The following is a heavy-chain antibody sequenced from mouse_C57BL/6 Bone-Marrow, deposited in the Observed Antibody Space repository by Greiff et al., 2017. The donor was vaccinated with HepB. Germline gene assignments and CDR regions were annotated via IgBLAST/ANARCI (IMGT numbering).Heavy chain of an antibody. CDR1: GYTFTSYT. Sequence: VQLQQSGAELARPGASVKMSCKASGYTFTSYTMHWVKQRPGQGLEWIGYINPSSGYTKYNQKFKDKATLTADKSSSTAYMQLSSLTSEDSAVYYCARRITTVPMDYWGQGTSVTVSS. CDR2: INPSSGYT. CDR3: ARRITTVPMDY. D-gene: IGHD1-1*01. J-gene: IGHJ4*01. V-gene: IGHV1-4*01.